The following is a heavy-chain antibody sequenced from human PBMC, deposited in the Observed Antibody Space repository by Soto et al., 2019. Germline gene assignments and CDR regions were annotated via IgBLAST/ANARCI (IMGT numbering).Heavy chain of an antibody. D-gene: IGHD3-22*01. Sequence: EVQLVESGGGLVQPGGSLRLSCAASGFTFSSYWMHWVRQAPGKGLVWVSRINSDGSSTTYADSVKGRITISRDNAKNTLYLQMNSLRADDTDVYYCARGHLYSSDSRGYGVDYWGQGTLVTVSS. J-gene: IGHJ4*02. CDR1: GFTFSSYW. V-gene: IGHV3-74*01. CDR3: ARGHLYSSDSRGYGVDY. CDR2: INSDGSST.